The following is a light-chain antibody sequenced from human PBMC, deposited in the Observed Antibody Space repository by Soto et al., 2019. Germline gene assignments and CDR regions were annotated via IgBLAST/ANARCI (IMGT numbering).Light chain of an antibody. Sequence: ENVLTQSPGTLSLSPGERATLSCRASQSVTNNYLTWYQQKPGQAPGLLIYGASSRATGIPDRFSGSGSGTDFTLTISRLEPEDFAVYYCQQYGIFPITFGQGTRLEIK. CDR3: QQYGIFPIT. CDR2: GAS. CDR1: QSVTNNY. V-gene: IGKV3-20*01. J-gene: IGKJ5*01.